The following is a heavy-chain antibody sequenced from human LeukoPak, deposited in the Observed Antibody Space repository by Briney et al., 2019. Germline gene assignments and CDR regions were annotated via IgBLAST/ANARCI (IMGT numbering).Heavy chain of an antibody. CDR3: AREKTHDY. V-gene: IGHV1-18*01. CDR2: IAAYNGNI. CDR1: GCNFIDYG. J-gene: IGHJ4*02. Sequence: ASVKVSCKTSGCNFIDYGISWVRQAPGQGLEWMGWIAAYNGNINYAQKVQGRVTITKDTSTSTAYMELRSLRSDDTAVYYCAREKTHDYWGQGTLVTVSS.